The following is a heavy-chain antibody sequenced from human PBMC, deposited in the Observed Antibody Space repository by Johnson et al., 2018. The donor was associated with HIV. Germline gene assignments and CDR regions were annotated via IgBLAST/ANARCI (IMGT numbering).Heavy chain of an antibody. V-gene: IGHV3-13*01. CDR2: IGTAGDT. CDR1: GFTVR. D-gene: IGHD6-13*01. Sequence: VQLVESGGGLIQPGGSLRLSCVASGFTVRKGLEWVSAIGTAGDTYYPGSVKGRFTISRENAKNSLYLQMNSLRAGDTAVYYCARGVPIAAAGHDAFDIWGQGTMVTVSS. J-gene: IGHJ3*02. CDR3: ARGVPIAAAGHDAFDI.